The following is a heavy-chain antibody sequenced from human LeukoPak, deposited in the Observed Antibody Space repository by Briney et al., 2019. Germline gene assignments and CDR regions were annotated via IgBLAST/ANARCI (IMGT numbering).Heavy chain of an antibody. D-gene: IGHD3-22*01. CDR3: ARLLTDSSGYYFSSWGYYYYMDV. Sequence: PSETLSLTCTVSGGSISSYYWSWIRQPPGKGLEWIGYIYYSGSTNYNPSLKSRVTISVDTSKNQFSLKLSSVTAADTAVYYCARLLTDSSGYYFSSWGYYYYMDVWGKGTTVTVSS. V-gene: IGHV4-59*01. CDR1: GGSISSYY. J-gene: IGHJ6*03. CDR2: IYYSGST.